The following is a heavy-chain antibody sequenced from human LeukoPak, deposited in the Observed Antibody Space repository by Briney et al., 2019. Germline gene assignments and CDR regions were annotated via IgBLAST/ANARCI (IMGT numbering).Heavy chain of an antibody. Sequence: PGGSLRLSCAASGFTFSSYAMTWVRQAPGKGLEWVSTVSGSTIISAYYAVSVKGRFTISRDNSKNTLYLQMNSLRAEDTAVYYCAKGRLGTVTTASDYWGQGTLVTVSS. J-gene: IGHJ4*02. CDR1: GFTFSSYA. V-gene: IGHV3-23*01. CDR3: AKGRLGTVTTASDY. CDR2: VSGSTIISA. D-gene: IGHD4-17*01.